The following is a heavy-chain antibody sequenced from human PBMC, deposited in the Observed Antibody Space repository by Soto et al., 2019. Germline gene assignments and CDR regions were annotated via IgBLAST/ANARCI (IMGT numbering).Heavy chain of an antibody. D-gene: IGHD3-3*01. V-gene: IGHV6-1*01. CDR2: TYYRSKWYN. CDR1: GDSVSRNSAA. J-gene: IGHJ5*02. Sequence: SQTLSLTCAISGDSVSRNSAAWNWIRQSPSRGLEWLGRTYYRSKWYNDYAVSVKSRITINPDTSKNQFSLQLNSVTPEDTAVYYCARDNPYYDFWSGYSPRNWFDPWGQGTLVTVSS. CDR3: ARDNPYYDFWSGYSPRNWFDP.